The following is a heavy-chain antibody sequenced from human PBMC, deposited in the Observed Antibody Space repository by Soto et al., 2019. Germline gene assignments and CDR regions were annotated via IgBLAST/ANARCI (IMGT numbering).Heavy chain of an antibody. CDR2: IIPILGIA. CDR1: GGTFSSYT. V-gene: IGHV1-69*02. D-gene: IGHD3-9*01. J-gene: IGHJ4*02. CDR3: ARAPRRGYDILTGYSYYFDY. Sequence: QVQLVQSGAEVKKPGSSVKVSCKASGGTFSSYTISWVRQAPGQGLEWMRRIIPILGIANYAQKFQGRVTITADKSTSTDYMERSSLRSEDTAVYYCARAPRRGYDILTGYSYYFDYWGQGTLVTVSS.